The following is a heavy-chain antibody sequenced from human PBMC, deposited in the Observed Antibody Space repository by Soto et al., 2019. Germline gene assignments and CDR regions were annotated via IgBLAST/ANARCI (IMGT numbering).Heavy chain of an antibody. CDR1: GYTFTVYY. Sequence: ASVKVSCKASGYTFTVYYMHWVRQAPGQGLEWMGWINPNSGGTNYAQKFQGRVTMTRDTSISTAYMELRSLRSDDTAVYYCAREPCGGDCYYYYYYGMDVWG. CDR3: AREPCGGDCYYYYYYGMDV. D-gene: IGHD2-21*02. CDR2: INPNSGGT. V-gene: IGHV1-2*02. J-gene: IGHJ6*02.